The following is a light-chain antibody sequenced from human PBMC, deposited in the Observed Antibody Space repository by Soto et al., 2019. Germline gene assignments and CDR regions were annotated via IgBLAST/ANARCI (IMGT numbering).Light chain of an antibody. V-gene: IGKV2-30*02. Sequence: DIVLTQSPVSLPVTLGQPASISCMSSQSLVHSDGNTYLNWFQQRPGHSPRRLVYRVSNRDSGVPDNFSGSESGTNFTLKISSVEAEDIGVYYCMQGTQWPRTFGQGTKVDI. CDR2: RVS. CDR3: MQGTQWPRT. J-gene: IGKJ1*01. CDR1: QSLVHSDGNTY.